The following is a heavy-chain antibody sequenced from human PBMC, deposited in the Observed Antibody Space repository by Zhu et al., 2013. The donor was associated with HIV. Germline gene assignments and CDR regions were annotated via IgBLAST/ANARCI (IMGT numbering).Heavy chain of an antibody. V-gene: IGHV1-3*01. J-gene: IGHJ4*02. Sequence: QVQLVQSGAEVKKPGASVKVSCKASGYTFTSYAMHWVRQAPGQRLEWMGWINAGNGNTKYSQKFQGRVTITRDTSASTAYMELSSLRSEDTAVYYCARLGGGYCSSTSCSVDYWAREPWSRLL. CDR1: GYTFTSYA. D-gene: IGHD2-2*01. CDR3: ARLGGGYCSSTSCSVDY. CDR2: INAGNGNT.